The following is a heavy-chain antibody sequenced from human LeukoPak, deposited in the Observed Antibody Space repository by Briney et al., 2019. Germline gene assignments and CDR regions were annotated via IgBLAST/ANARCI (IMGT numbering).Heavy chain of an antibody. V-gene: IGHV3-66*01. CDR3: ARDFYGSGGNWFDP. J-gene: IGHJ5*02. CDR1: GFTVSSNY. Sequence: GGSLRLSCAASGFTVSSNYVSWVRQAPGKGLEWVSVIYSGGSTYYADSVKGRFTISRDNSKNTLYLQMNSLRAEDTAVYYCARDFYGSGGNWFDPWGQGTLVTVSS. CDR2: IYSGGST. D-gene: IGHD3-10*01.